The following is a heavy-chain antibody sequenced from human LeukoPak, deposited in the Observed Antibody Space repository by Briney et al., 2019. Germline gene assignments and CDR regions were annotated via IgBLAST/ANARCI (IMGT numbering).Heavy chain of an antibody. CDR3: ARGFDFDGYLTRAGAFDI. Sequence: PSETLSLTCTVSGGSISGYYWSWIRQPPGKGLEWIGEINHSGSTNYNPSLKSRVTISVDTSKNQFSLKLSSVTAADTAVYYCARGFDFDGYLTRAGAFDIWGQGTMVTVSS. D-gene: IGHD5-24*01. V-gene: IGHV4-34*01. J-gene: IGHJ3*02. CDR2: INHSGST. CDR1: GGSISGYY.